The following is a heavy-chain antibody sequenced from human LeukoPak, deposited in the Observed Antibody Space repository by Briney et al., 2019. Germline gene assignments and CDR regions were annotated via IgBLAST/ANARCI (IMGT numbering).Heavy chain of an antibody. CDR3: ARGISGSYSGVPFDY. CDR1: GYSISSAYY. Sequence: SETLSLTCSVSGYSISSAYYWGWVRQPPGKGLEWIATIHYSGSTYYNPSLKSRVTISLDTSKNQFSLKLNSVAAADTAVYYCARGISGSYSGVPFDYWGQGTLVTVSS. D-gene: IGHD1-26*01. V-gene: IGHV4-38-2*02. CDR2: IHYSGST. J-gene: IGHJ4*02.